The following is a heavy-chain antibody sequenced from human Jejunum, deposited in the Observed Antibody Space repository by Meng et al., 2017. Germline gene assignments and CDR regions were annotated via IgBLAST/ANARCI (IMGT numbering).Heavy chain of an antibody. Sequence: GESLKISCAASGFNFRSYKMSWVRQAPGKGLEWVATVEGDGSGTYYEDSLKGRFTISRDNAKNSLFLQMNSLRAEDAAVYYCASDWSDTSRGSVGDYWGQGTRVTGSS. CDR1: GFNFRSYK. D-gene: IGHD3-3*01. V-gene: IGHV3-7*01. CDR3: ASDWSDTSRGSVGDY. J-gene: IGHJ4*02. CDR2: VEGDGSGT.